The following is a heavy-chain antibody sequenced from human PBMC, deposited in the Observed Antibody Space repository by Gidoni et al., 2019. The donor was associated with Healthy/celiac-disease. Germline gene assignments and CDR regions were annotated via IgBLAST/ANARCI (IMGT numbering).Heavy chain of an antibody. CDR1: VGTFSSYT. J-gene: IGHJ3*02. Sequence: QVQLVQSGAEVKKPGSSVTISCKASVGTFSSYTISWVRPAPGQGLEWMGRIIPILGIANYAQKFQGRGTITADKSTSTAYMELSSLRSEDTAVYYCARLGTDAFDIWGQGTMVTVSS. CDR2: IIPILGIA. CDR3: ARLGTDAFDI. D-gene: IGHD7-27*01. V-gene: IGHV1-69*02.